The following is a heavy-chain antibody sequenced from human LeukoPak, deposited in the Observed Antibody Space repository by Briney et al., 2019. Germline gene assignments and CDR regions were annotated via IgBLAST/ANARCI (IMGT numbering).Heavy chain of an antibody. D-gene: IGHD1-26*01. J-gene: IGHJ4*02. CDR3: ARRAEWELPVGFDY. CDR1: GGSISSGGYY. CDR2: IYYSGST. Sequence: SQTLSLTCTVSGGSISSGGYYWSWIRQHPGKGLEWIGYIYYSGSTYYNPSLKSRVTISVDKSKNQFSLKLSSVTAADTAVYYCARRAEWELPVGFDYWGQGTLVTVSS. V-gene: IGHV4-31*03.